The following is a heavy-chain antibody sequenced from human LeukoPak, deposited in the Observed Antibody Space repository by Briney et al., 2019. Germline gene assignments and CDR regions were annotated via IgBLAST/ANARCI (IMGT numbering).Heavy chain of an antibody. V-gene: IGHV3-30-3*01. CDR2: ISDDGTNE. D-gene: IGHD3-22*01. J-gene: IGHJ4*02. CDR1: GFTFSTYA. Sequence: GGSLRLSCAASGFTFSTYAMHWVRQAPGKGLEWVAFISDDGTNEYYADSVKGRFTVSRDNSKNTLYLQMNSLRPEDTAVYYCARGDYYDSRGYPPRDYWGQGTLVTVSS. CDR3: ARGDYYDSRGYPPRDY.